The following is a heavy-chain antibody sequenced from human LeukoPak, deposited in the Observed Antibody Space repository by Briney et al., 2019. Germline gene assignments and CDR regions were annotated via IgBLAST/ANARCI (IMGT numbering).Heavy chain of an antibody. CDR1: GYTFTGYY. CDR2: INPNSGGT. CDR3: ARDAGTTGPIGY. J-gene: IGHJ4*02. Sequence: ASVKVSCKASGYTFTGYYMHWVRQAPGQGLEWMGWINPNSGGTNYAQKFQGRVTMTRDTSISTAYMELSRLRSDDTAVYYCARDAGTTGPIGYWGQGTLVTVSS. V-gene: IGHV1-2*02. D-gene: IGHD1-7*01.